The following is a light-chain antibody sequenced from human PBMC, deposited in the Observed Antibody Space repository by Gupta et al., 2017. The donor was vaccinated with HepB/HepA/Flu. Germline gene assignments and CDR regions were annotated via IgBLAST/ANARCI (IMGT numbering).Light chain of an antibody. CDR1: QDISNY. J-gene: IGKJ5*01. CDR3: QQYYNLPPIT. Sequence: DIQMTQSPSSLSASVGDRVTITCQASQDISNYLNWYQQKPGKAPKLLIYDASNLETGVPSRFSGSGYGKDFTFTISSRQQEDIASYYFQQYYNLPPITFGQGTRLEIK. V-gene: IGKV1-33*01. CDR2: DAS.